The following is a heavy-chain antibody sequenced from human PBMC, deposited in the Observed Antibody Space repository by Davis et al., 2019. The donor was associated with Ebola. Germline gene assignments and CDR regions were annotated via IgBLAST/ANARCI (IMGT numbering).Heavy chain of an antibody. D-gene: IGHD3-16*01. J-gene: IGHJ6*02. CDR1: GFTFSDYY. V-gene: IGHV3-66*01. CDR3: ARDLSYAMESSYYGMDV. CDR2: IYRGGST. Sequence: GESLKISCAASGFTFSDYYMSWIRPAPGKGLEWVSVIYRGGSTYYADSVKGRFTITRDNSKNTLYLQMNSLRPEDTAVYYCARDLSYAMESSYYGMDVWGQGTTVTVSS.